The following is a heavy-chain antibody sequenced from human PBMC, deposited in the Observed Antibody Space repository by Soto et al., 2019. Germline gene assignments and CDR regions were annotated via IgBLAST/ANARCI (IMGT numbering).Heavy chain of an antibody. CDR2: IYWNDDK. V-gene: IGHV2-5*01. Sequence: SGPTLVNPTQTLTLTCTFSGFSLSTSGVGVGWIRQPPGKALEWLALIYWNDDKRYSPSLKSRLTITKDTSKNQVVLTMTNMDPVDNATYYCAQRTARENPYYDILTGYPGPEDNDYYYYGMDVWGQGTTVTVSS. CDR3: AQRTARENPYYDILTGYPGPEDNDYYYYGMDV. J-gene: IGHJ6*02. CDR1: GFSLSTSGVG. D-gene: IGHD3-9*01.